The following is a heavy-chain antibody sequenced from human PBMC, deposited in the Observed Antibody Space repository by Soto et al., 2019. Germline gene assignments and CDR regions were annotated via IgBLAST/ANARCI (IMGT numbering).Heavy chain of an antibody. CDR2: LYYSGTT. J-gene: IGHJ4*02. CDR3: ARQSSFSGSYYLDY. D-gene: IGHD6-13*01. CDR1: GGSMSSYS. V-gene: IGHV4-59*01. Sequence: QVQLQESGPGLVKPSETLSLTCVVSGGSMSSYSWSWIRQPPGKGLEWIGYLYYSGTTTYNPSLKSRLTMSIDTASNQFSVKLSSVTAADTAVYYCARQSSFSGSYYLDYGGQGTLVIVSS.